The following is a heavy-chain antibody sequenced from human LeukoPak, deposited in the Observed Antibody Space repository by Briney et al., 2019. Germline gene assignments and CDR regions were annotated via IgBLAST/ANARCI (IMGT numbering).Heavy chain of an antibody. J-gene: IGHJ3*02. CDR2: IYTSGST. CDR3: ARPGYDILTGSMGHAFDI. CDR1: SGSISSYY. Sequence: SETLSLTCTVSSGSISSYYWSWIRQPAGKGLEWIGRIYTSGSTNYNPSLKSRVTMSVDTSKNQFSLKLTSVTAANTAVYYCARPGYDILTGSMGHAFDIWGQGTMVTVSS. V-gene: IGHV4-4*07. D-gene: IGHD3-9*01.